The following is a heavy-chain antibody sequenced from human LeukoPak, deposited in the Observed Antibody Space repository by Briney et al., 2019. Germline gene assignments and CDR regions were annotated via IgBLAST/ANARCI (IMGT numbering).Heavy chain of an antibody. Sequence: GGSLRLSCAASGFTFSTYSMNWVRQAPGKGLEWVSAISGSGGSTYYADSVKGRFTISRDNSKNTLYLQMNSLRAEDTAVYYRAKEVGSSWPYYFDYWGQGTLVTVSS. V-gene: IGHV3-23*01. J-gene: IGHJ4*02. CDR1: GFTFSTYS. CDR3: AKEVGSSWPYYFDY. CDR2: ISGSGGST. D-gene: IGHD6-13*01.